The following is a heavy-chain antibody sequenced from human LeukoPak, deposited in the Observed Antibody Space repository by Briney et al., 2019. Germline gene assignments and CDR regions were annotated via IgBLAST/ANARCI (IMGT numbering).Heavy chain of an antibody. Sequence: GGSLRLSCAASGFTFSSYAMSWVRQAPGKGLEWVSLLSGRGRHTNYADSVKGRFTISTDNSKNTLILQMNSLRADDTAVYYCAKSIMGTAGLLDNWGQGTLVTVSS. CDR3: AKSIMGTAGLLDN. J-gene: IGHJ4*02. CDR1: GFTFSSYA. V-gene: IGHV3-23*01. CDR2: LSGRGRHT. D-gene: IGHD5-18*01.